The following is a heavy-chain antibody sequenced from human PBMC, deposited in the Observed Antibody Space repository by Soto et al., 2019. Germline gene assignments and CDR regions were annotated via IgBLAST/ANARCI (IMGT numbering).Heavy chain of an antibody. V-gene: IGHV1-18*01. CDR3: AREGYYYGSGSYSPPRYYGMDV. CDR2: ISAYNDNT. J-gene: IGHJ6*02. Sequence: QIQLVQSGAEVKKAGASVKVSCKASGYTFTNYGISWVRQALGQGLEWRGWISAYNDNTNYAQKFQGRVTLPTDTSTRTAYMELRSLTSDDTAVYYCAREGYYYGSGSYSPPRYYGMDVWGQGTTVTVFS. D-gene: IGHD3-10*01. CDR1: GYTFTNYG.